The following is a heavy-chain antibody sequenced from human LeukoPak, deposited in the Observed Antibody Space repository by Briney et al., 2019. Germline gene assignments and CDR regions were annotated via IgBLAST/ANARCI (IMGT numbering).Heavy chain of an antibody. Sequence: ASVKVSCKAPGYTFTGYYMHWVRQAPGQGLEWMGWINPNSGGTNYAQKFQGRVTMTRDTSISTAYMELSRLRSDDTAVYYCARATSGIAVAGTWGQGTLVTVSS. CDR3: ARATSGIAVAGT. CDR1: GYTFTGYY. CDR2: INPNSGGT. D-gene: IGHD6-19*01. J-gene: IGHJ5*02. V-gene: IGHV1-2*02.